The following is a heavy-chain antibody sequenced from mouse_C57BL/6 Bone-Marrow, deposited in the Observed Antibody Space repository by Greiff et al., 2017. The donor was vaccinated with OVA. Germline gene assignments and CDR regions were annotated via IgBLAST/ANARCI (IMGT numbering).Heavy chain of an antibody. V-gene: IGHV14-4*01. Sequence: VQLQQSGAELVRPGASVKLSCTASGFNIKDDYMHWVRPRPEQGLEWIGWIDPENGDTEYASKFQGKATITADTSSNTAYLQLSSLTSEDTAVYYCTLYVWFAYWGQGTLVTVSA. D-gene: IGHD2-12*01. CDR3: TLYVWFAY. CDR1: GFNIKDDY. CDR2: IDPENGDT. J-gene: IGHJ3*01.